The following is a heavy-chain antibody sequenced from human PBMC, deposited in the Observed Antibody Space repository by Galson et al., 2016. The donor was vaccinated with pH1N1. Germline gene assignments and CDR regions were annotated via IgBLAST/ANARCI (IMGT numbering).Heavy chain of an antibody. Sequence: SVKVSCKASGGTFGSYGINWVRQAPGQGLEWMGGIIPIFNTVKYAQNFQGRVTITADESTTTAYMELSSLRSEDTAMYYCAREDYYDTDLSDWYFDLWGRDTLLTVSS. CDR2: IIPIFNTV. CDR1: GGTFGSYG. J-gene: IGHJ2*01. CDR3: AREDYYDTDLSDWYFDL. V-gene: IGHV1-69*13. D-gene: IGHD3-22*01.